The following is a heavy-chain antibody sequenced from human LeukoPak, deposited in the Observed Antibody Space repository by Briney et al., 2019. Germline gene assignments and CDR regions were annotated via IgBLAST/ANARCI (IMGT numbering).Heavy chain of an antibody. D-gene: IGHD2-2*02. CDR3: AGLGYCTSTNCYIDY. CDR1: GFTFSMYW. V-gene: IGHV3-74*01. CDR2: TNSDGSDT. J-gene: IGHJ4*02. Sequence: GGSLRLSCAASGFTFSMYWMHWLRQAPGKGLVWVSRTNSDGSDTTHADSVKGRFTISRDNAKNTLYLQMNSLRAEDTAVYYCAGLGYCTSTNCYIDYWGQGTVVTVSS.